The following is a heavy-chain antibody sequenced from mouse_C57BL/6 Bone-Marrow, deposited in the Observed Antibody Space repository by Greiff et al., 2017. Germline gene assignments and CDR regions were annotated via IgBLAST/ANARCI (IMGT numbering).Heavy chain of an antibody. V-gene: IGHV5-17*01. CDR2: ISSGSSTI. CDR1: GFTFSDYG. D-gene: IGHD2-12*01. CDR3: ASSYSVNAMDY. Sequence: EVKLVESGGGLVKPGGSLKLSCAASGFTFSDYGMHWVRQAPEKGLEWVAYISSGSSTIYYADTVKGRFTISRDNAKNTLFLQMTSLRSEDTAMYYRASSYSVNAMDYWGQGTSVTVSS. J-gene: IGHJ4*01.